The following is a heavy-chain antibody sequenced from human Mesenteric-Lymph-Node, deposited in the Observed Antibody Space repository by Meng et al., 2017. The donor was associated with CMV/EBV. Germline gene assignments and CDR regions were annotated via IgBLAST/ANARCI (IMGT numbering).Heavy chain of an antibody. CDR1: GWSFSGYY. CDR3: ARGSSYDILTGYFDY. Sequence: QVQLNQWGAGLLKPSGNLSGTCAVYGWSFSGYYWNWIRQSPEKGLEWIGEINHSGSTTYNPSFTSRIIISVDTSTNQISLNMSSVTAADTAVYYCARGSSYDILTGYFDYWGQGALVTVSS. V-gene: IGHV4-34*01. D-gene: IGHD3-9*01. J-gene: IGHJ4*02. CDR2: INHSGST.